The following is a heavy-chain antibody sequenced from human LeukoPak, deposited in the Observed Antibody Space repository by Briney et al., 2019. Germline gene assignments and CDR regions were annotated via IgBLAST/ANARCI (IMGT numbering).Heavy chain of an antibody. CDR1: GGTFSSYA. D-gene: IGHD5-24*01. Sequence: SVKVSCKASGGTFSSYAISWVRQAPGQGLEWMGGIIPIFGTANYAQKFQGRVTITTDESTSTAYIELSSLRSEDTAVYYCASGGWLPHRFDYWGQGTLVTVSS. J-gene: IGHJ4*02. CDR2: IIPIFGTA. CDR3: ASGGWLPHRFDY. V-gene: IGHV1-69*05.